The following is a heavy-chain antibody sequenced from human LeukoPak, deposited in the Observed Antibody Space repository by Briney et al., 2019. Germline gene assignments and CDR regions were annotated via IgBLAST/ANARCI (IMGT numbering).Heavy chain of an antibody. CDR1: GGSISSYY. Sequence: PSETLSLTCTVSGGSISSYYWSWIRQPPGKGLEWIGYIYYSGSTNYNPSLKSRVTISVDTSKNQFSLKLSSVTAADTAAYYCASLLYSRSYYFDYWGQGTLVTVSS. CDR3: ASLLYSRSYYFDY. V-gene: IGHV4-59*08. CDR2: IYYSGST. D-gene: IGHD6-13*01. J-gene: IGHJ4*02.